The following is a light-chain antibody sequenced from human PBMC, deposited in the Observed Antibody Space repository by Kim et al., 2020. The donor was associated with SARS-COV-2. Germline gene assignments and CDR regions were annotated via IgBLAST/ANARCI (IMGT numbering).Light chain of an antibody. CDR1: STDVGYYNL. CDR3: NSYTGSNTWV. V-gene: IGLV2-18*02. J-gene: IGLJ3*02. CDR2: DVT. Sequence: GQSVTISCTGTSTDVGYYNLVSWYQQSPGTAPNLMIYDVTNRPSGVPDRFSGSKSGNTASLTISGFQAEDEADYYCNSYTGSNTWVFGGGTQLTVL.